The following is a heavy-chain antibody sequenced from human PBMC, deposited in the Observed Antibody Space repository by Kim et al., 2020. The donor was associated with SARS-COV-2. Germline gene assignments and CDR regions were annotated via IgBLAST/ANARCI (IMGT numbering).Heavy chain of an antibody. D-gene: IGHD3-10*01. CDR3: AKLLWFGEPEDY. CDR2: K. J-gene: IGHJ4*02. V-gene: IGHV3-33*06. Sequence: KFYPGSVKGRFTISRDNSKSTLFLQMNSLSLEDTAVYFCAKLLWFGEPEDYWGQGTLVTVAS.